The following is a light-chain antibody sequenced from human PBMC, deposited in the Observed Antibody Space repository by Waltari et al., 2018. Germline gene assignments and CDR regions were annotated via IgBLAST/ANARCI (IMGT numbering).Light chain of an antibody. V-gene: IGLV2-14*03. CDR1: SSDVGGYNY. Sequence: QSALTQPASVSGSPAQSITISCTGTSSDVGGYNYVSWYQQHPGKAPKVMIYDVSNRPSGVSNRFSGSKSGNTASLTISGLQAEDEADYYCSTYTSTNTWVFGGGTRLTVL. CDR3: STYTSTNTWV. J-gene: IGLJ3*02. CDR2: DVS.